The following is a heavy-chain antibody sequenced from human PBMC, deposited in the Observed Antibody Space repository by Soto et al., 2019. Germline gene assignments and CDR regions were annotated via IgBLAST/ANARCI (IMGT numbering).Heavy chain of an antibody. D-gene: IGHD3-9*01. CDR1: GFTVNSNY. J-gene: IGHJ4*02. V-gene: IGHV3-66*01. CDR2: IYSDGST. CDR3: ATLTKYDILTGFYPC. Sequence: PGGSLRPSCAASGFTVNSNYMSWVRQAPGKGLEWVSVIYSDGSTYYADSVKGRFIISRDNSNNTLYFQMNSLRAEDTAVYYCATLTKYDILTGFYPCWGQGT.